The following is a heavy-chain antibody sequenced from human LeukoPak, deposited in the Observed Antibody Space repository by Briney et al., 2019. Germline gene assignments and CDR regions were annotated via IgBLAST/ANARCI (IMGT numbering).Heavy chain of an antibody. D-gene: IGHD6-19*01. CDR1: GFTVSSNY. CDR3: ARVPAVAGPFSTAHDAFDI. Sequence: PGGSLRLSCAASGFTVSSNYMSWVRQAPGKGLEWVSVIYSGGSTYYADSVKGRFTISRHNSKNTLYLQMNSLRAEDTAVYYCARVPAVAGPFSTAHDAFDIWGQGTMVTVSS. J-gene: IGHJ3*02. V-gene: IGHV3-53*04. CDR2: IYSGGST.